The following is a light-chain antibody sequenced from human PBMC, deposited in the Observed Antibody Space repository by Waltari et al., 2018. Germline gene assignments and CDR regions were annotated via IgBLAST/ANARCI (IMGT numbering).Light chain of an antibody. Sequence: EIVLTQSPGTASLSPGERVTLSCRASQSVGSSSLAWYQQKPGQAPRLVIYRASRRATGIPDRFSGRGSGTDFNLTIGRLEPEDFAVYYCQQHGTLPATFGQGTKVEIK. CDR3: QQHGTLPAT. J-gene: IGKJ1*01. CDR1: QSVGSSS. V-gene: IGKV3-20*01. CDR2: RAS.